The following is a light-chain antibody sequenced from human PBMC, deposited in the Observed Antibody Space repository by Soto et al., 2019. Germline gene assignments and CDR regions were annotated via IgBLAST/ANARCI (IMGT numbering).Light chain of an antibody. CDR2: DAS. CDR3: HSYDKWPPGT. CDR1: QSVSTN. V-gene: IGKV3D-15*01. Sequence: IVMTQFPATQSESPGERVTLSCRASQSVSTNVAWYQQKPGEAPRLLIFDASARDVDIPGRFSGSVSGTEFTLTISSLQPEDFAVYFCHSYDKWPPGTFGQGTKVEIK. J-gene: IGKJ1*01.